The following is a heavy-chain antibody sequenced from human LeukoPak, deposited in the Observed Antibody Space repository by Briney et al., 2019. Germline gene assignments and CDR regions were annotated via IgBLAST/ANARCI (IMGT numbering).Heavy chain of an antibody. CDR2: ISYDGSNK. CDR3: ASGGPPGIAAAGFDY. CDR1: GFTFSSYA. D-gene: IGHD6-13*01. J-gene: IGHJ4*02. Sequence: GGSLRLSCAASGFTFSSYAMHWVRQAPGKGLEWVAVISYDGSNKYYADSAKGRFTISRDNSKNTLYLQMNSLRAEDTAVYYCASGGPPGIAAAGFDYRGQGTLVTVSS. V-gene: IGHV3-30-3*01.